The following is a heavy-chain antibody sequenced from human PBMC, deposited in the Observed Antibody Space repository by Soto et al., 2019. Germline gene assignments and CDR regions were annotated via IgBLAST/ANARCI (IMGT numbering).Heavy chain of an antibody. D-gene: IGHD3-10*01. V-gene: IGHV1-69*01. CDR3: ARSNYYGAGSYFRVGPYYDYYYGMDF. CDR2: IIPIFGTA. Sequence: QVQLVQSGAEVKKPGSSVKVSCKASGGTFSSYAISWVRQAPGQVLEWMGGIIPIFGTANYAQKFQGRVPLTADESTSTAYMELSSLRSEDKAVYYCARSNYYGAGSYFRVGPYYDYYYGMDFWGQGTTVTVSS. J-gene: IGHJ6*02. CDR1: GGTFSSYA.